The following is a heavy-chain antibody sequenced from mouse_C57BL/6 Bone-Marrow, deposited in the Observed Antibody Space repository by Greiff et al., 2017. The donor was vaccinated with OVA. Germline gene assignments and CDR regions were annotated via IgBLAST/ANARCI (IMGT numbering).Heavy chain of an antibody. D-gene: IGHD4-1*01. Sequence: EVQLQQSGPELVKPGASVKISCKASGYTFTDYYMNWVKQSHGKSLEWIGDINPNNGGTSYNQKFKGKATLTVDKSSSPAYMELRSLTSEDSAVYYCAISWEGGYWGQGTTLTVSS. CDR2: INPNNGGT. CDR3: AISWEGGY. J-gene: IGHJ2*01. CDR1: GYTFTDYY. V-gene: IGHV1-26*01.